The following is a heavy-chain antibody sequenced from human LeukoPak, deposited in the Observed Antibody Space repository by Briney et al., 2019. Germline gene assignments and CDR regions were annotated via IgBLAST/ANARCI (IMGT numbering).Heavy chain of an antibody. Sequence: GGSLRLSCAASGFTFSSYSMNWVRQAPGKGLEWVSSISSSSSYIYYADSVKGRFTISRDNAKNSLYLQMNSLRAEDTAVYYCARDWRKVRGVIIGSNFDYWGQGTLVTVSS. CDR1: GFTFSSYS. J-gene: IGHJ4*02. V-gene: IGHV3-21*01. D-gene: IGHD3-10*01. CDR2: ISSSSSYI. CDR3: ARDWRKVRGVIIGSNFDY.